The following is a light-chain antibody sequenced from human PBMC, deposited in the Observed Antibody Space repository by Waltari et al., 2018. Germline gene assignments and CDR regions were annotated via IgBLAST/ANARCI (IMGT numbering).Light chain of an antibody. V-gene: IGLV2-18*02. CDR2: EVS. Sequence: QSALTQPPSVSGSPGQSVTISCTGTSSHVGSYNRVSWYQQPPGTAPKLMIYEVSNRPSGVPDRFSGSKSGNTASLTISGLQAEDEADYYCSSYTSSSMVVFGGGTKLTVL. J-gene: IGLJ2*01. CDR1: SSHVGSYNR. CDR3: SSYTSSSMVV.